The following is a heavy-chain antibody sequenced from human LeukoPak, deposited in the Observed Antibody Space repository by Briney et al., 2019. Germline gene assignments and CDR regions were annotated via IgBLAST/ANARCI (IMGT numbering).Heavy chain of an antibody. CDR2: IYSGGST. J-gene: IGHJ4*02. D-gene: IGHD6-13*01. CDR1: GFTVSSNY. V-gene: IGHV3-66*01. CDR3: ARDRGISVAGTERGI. Sequence: GGSLRLSCAASGFTVSSNYMSRVGQAPGKGLEWVSVIYSGGSTYYADSVKGRFTISRDNSKNTLYLQMNSLRAEDTAVYYCARDRGISVAGTERGIWGQGTLVTVSS.